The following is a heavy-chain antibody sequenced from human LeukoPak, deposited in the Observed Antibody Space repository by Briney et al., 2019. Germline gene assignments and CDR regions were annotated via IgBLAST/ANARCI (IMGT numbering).Heavy chain of an antibody. CDR2: IYYSGST. V-gene: IGHV4-30-4*01. J-gene: IGHJ6*02. D-gene: IGHD1-14*01. CDR1: AGSISSGDYY. CDR3: ARDQATTYYYYGMDV. Sequence: AQTLSLTCTVSAGSISSGDYYWSWIRQPPGKGLELIGYIYYSGSTYYNPSLKSRVTISVDTSKNQFSLKLSSVTAADTAVYYCARDQATTYYYYGMDVWGQGTTVTVSS.